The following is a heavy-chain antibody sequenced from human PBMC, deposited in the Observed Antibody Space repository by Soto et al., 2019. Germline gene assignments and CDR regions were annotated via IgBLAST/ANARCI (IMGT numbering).Heavy chain of an antibody. V-gene: IGHV1-24*01. J-gene: IGHJ5*02. D-gene: IGHD3-9*01. CDR2: FDPEDGET. CDR3: ATHPVFRYFDRFAP. Sequence: SVKVSCKVSVYTLTELSMHWVLQAPGKGLEWMGGFDPEDGETIYAQKFQGRVTMTEDTSTDTAYMELSSLRSEDTAVYYCATHPVFRYFDRFAPWGRGTLVPVSS. CDR1: VYTLTELS.